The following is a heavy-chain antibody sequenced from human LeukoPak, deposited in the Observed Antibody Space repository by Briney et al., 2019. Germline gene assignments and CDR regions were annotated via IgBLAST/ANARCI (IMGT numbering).Heavy chain of an antibody. D-gene: IGHD3-3*01. CDR1: GYTFGGYF. CDR3: ARVDFWSGSVAFDI. CDR2: INPLSGET. V-gene: IGHV1-2*02. J-gene: IGHJ3*02. Sequence: GASVKVSCKASGYTFGGYFIHWVRQAPGQGLEWMGWINPLSGETNHTQKFEARVTMTRDTSIITAYMELSRLRSDDTAVYYCARVDFWSGSVAFDIWGQGTMVTVSS.